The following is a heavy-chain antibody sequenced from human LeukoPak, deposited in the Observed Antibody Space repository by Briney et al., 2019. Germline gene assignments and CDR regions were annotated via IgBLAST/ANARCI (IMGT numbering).Heavy chain of an antibody. CDR3: ARASGKGVAVAGPLFDY. V-gene: IGHV4-39*07. D-gene: IGHD6-19*01. CDR2: IYYSGST. Sequence: SETLSLTCTVSGDSIRSSSSYWGWFRQPPGKGLEWIGRIYYSGSTFYSPSLKSRVTISVDTSKNQFSLKLSSVTAADTAVYYCARASGKGVAVAGPLFDYWGQGTLVTVSS. CDR1: GDSIRSSSSY. J-gene: IGHJ4*02.